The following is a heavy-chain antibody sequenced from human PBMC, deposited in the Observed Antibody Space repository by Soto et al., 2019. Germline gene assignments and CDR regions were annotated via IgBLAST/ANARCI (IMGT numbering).Heavy chain of an antibody. CDR1: GIPVSSNY. J-gene: IGHJ6*02. CDR3: ARDGPYYYASRMDV. Sequence: EVQLVESGGGLVQPGGSLRLSCAASGIPVSSNYMTWVRQPPGKGLEWVSVLHSGGDTYYATSVKGGFTISRHDSTNTLFLQMNRLTAEDTAVYYCARDGPYYYASRMDVWGQGTTVTVSS. CDR2: LHSGGDT. V-gene: IGHV3-53*04. D-gene: IGHD3-10*01.